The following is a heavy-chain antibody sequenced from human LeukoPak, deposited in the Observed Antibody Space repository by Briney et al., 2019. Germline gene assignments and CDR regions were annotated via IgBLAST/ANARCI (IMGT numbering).Heavy chain of an antibody. V-gene: IGHV3-48*03. CDR3: ARGLYDSSGPLDY. D-gene: IGHD3-22*01. J-gene: IGHJ4*02. CDR1: GFTFSRFN. CDR2: ISSSGSTK. Sequence: GGSLRLSCAASGFTFSRFNMNWVRQAPGKGLEWVSYISSSGSTKHYADSVKGRLTISRDNAKNSLYLQVNSLRAEDTAVYYCARGLYDSSGPLDYWGQGTLVTVSS.